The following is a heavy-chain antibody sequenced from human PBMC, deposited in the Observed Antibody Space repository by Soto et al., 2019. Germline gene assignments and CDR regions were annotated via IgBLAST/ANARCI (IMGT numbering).Heavy chain of an antibody. Sequence: EVQLVESGGGLVQPGGSLRLSCAASGFTFSSYSMNWVRQAPGKGLEWVSYISSSSSTIYYADSVKGRFTISRDNAKNSLYLQMNSLRAEDTAVYYCARELITIFVVDLKNWFDPWGQGTLVTVSS. J-gene: IGHJ5*02. D-gene: IGHD3-3*01. CDR2: ISSSSSTI. CDR1: GFTFSSYS. CDR3: ARELITIFVVDLKNWFDP. V-gene: IGHV3-48*01.